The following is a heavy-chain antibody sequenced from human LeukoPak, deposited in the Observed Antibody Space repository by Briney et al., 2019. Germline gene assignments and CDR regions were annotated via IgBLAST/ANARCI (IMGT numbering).Heavy chain of an antibody. CDR2: ISSSCSTI. J-gene: IGHJ6*04. CDR1: ESIVSSRF. D-gene: IGHD3-10*02. Sequence: GGSLRLSCAASESIVSSRFMAWVRQAPGKGLEWVSYISSSCSTIYYADSVKGRFTIYRDNAKNSLYLQMNSLRAEDTAVYYCAELGITMIGGVWGKGTTVTISS. V-gene: IGHV3-48*04. CDR3: AELGITMIGGV.